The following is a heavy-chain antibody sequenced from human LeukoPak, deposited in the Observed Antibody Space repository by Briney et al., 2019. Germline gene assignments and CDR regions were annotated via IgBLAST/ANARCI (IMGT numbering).Heavy chain of an antibody. J-gene: IGHJ6*03. D-gene: IGHD6-6*01. CDR1: GGSISSSSYY. V-gene: IGHV4-39*01. CDR3: ARGLSSSKKGGNYYYYYMDV. Sequence: TSETLSLTCTVSGGSISSSSYYWGWIRQPPGKGLEWIGSIYYSGSTYYNPSLKSRVTISVDTSKNQFSLKLSSVTAADTAVYYCARGLSSSKKGGNYYYYYMDVWGKGTTVTVSS. CDR2: IYYSGST.